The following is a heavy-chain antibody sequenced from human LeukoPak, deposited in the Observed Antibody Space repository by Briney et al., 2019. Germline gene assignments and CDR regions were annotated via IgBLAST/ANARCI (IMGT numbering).Heavy chain of an antibody. D-gene: IGHD6-19*01. J-gene: IGHJ4*02. CDR2: ISWNSGSI. CDR1: GFTFDDYA. Sequence: ARSLTLACAASGFTFDDYAMHWVRQAPGKGLEWVSGISWNSGSIGYADSVKGRFTISRDNAKNSLYLQMNSLRAEDTALYYCAKGGGQWLVESYFDYWGQGTLVTVSS. CDR3: AKGGGQWLVESYFDY. V-gene: IGHV3-9*01.